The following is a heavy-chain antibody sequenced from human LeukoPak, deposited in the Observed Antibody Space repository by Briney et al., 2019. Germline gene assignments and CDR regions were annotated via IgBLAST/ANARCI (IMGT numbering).Heavy chain of an antibody. D-gene: IGHD3-10*01. J-gene: IGHJ4*02. V-gene: IGHV3-23*01. CDR3: AKDRGIISDY. Sequence: GGSLRLSCAVSGFTFSSYSMSWVRKAPGKGLEWVSAISGSGDSTYYADSVKGRFTISRDNSKNTLYLQMNSLGVEDTAVYYCAKDRGIISDYWGQGTLVTVSS. CDR2: ISGSGDST. CDR1: GFTFSSYS.